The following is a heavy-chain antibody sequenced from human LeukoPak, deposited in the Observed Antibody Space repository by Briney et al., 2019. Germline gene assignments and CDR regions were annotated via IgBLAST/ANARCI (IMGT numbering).Heavy chain of an antibody. D-gene: IGHD2-2*01. Sequence: ASVKVSCKASGYTFIDYGFTWLRQAPGQRLEWMGGINTLDGNTDYAQKFQDRVTMTTDTSTNTAYMELRSLRPDDTAVYYCVSQERIGHCSGTRCSYFFDYWGQGTLVTVSS. CDR2: INTLDGNT. J-gene: IGHJ4*02. CDR1: GYTFIDYG. CDR3: VSQERIGHCSGTRCSYFFDY. V-gene: IGHV1-18*01.